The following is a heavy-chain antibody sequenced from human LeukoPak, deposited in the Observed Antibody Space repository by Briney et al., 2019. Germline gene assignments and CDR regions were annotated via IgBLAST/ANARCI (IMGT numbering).Heavy chain of an antibody. D-gene: IGHD5-24*01. CDR1: GFPFSSYS. CDR3: ARDYVEMATILGNFYFDY. CDR2: IISSSSYI. J-gene: IGHJ4*02. Sequence: GGSLRLSCAASGFPFSSYSMNWVRQAPGKGLEWVSSIISSSSYIYYADSVKGRFPISRDNAKNSLYLQMNSLRAEDTAVYYCARDYVEMATILGNFYFDYWGQGTLVTVSS. V-gene: IGHV3-21*01.